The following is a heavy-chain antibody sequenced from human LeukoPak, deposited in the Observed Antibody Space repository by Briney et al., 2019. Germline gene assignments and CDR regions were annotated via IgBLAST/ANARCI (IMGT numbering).Heavy chain of an antibody. V-gene: IGHV3-15*01. D-gene: IGHD3-10*01. J-gene: IGHJ4*02. CDR3: TTGISGNQQALRY. CDR2: IKSKTDGGTT. Sequence: GGSLRLSCAASGFTFSNAWMSWVRQAPGKGLEWVGRIKSKTDGGTTDYAAPVKGRFTISRDDSKNTLYLQMNSLKTEDTAVYYCTTGISGNQQALRYWGQGTLVTVS. CDR1: GFTFSNAW.